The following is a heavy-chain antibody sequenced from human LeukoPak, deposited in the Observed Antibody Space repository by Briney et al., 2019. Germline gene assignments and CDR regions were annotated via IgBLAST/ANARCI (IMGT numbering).Heavy chain of an antibody. CDR3: AREQPTVVTRPLDY. CDR1: GFTLSSYG. V-gene: IGHV3-33*01. Sequence: PGGSLRLSCAASGFTLSSYGMHWVRQAPGKGLEWVAVIWYDGSNKYYADSVKGRFTISRDNSKNTLYLQMNSLRAEDTAVYYCAREQPTVVTRPLDYWGQGTLVTVSS. D-gene: IGHD4-23*01. J-gene: IGHJ4*02. CDR2: IWYDGSNK.